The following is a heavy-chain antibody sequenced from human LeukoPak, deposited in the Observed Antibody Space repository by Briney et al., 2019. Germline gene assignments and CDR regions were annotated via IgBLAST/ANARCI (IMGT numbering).Heavy chain of an antibody. CDR3: ARGGCSSTSCLPDY. CDR2: INWNGGST. CDR1: GFTFDDYG. J-gene: IGHJ4*02. V-gene: IGHV3-20*04. Sequence: GGSLRLSCAASGFTFDDYGMSWVRQAPGKGLEWVSGINWNGGSTGYADSVKGRFTISRDNAKNSLYLQMNSLRAEDTALYYCARGGCSSTSCLPDYWGQGTLVTVSS. D-gene: IGHD2-2*01.